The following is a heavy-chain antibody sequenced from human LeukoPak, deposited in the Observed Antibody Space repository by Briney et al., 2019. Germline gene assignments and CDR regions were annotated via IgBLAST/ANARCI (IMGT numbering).Heavy chain of an antibody. CDR1: GFTFSSYT. V-gene: IGHV3-23*01. J-gene: IGHJ6*04. Sequence: GGSLRLSCAASGFTFSSYTMIWVHQAPGKGLEWVSAISGSGDSTSYADSVKGRFTISRDTSKNTLYLQMNSLRAEDTAVYYCAKGHSSTWYGTDVWGEGTTVTVSS. CDR3: AKGHSSTWYGTDV. CDR2: ISGSGDST. D-gene: IGHD6-13*01.